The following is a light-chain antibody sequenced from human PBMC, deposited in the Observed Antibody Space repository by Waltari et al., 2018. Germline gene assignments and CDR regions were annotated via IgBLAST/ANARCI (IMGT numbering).Light chain of an antibody. CDR1: ALPKQY. J-gene: IGLJ3*02. CDR3: LSADSSGTSKV. Sequence: SYELTQPPSVSVSPGQTARITCPGDALPKQYAFWYQQKPGQAPVLIIDKDTQRPSGIPERFSGSSSGTTVTMTISGVQADDEADYYCLSADSSGTSKVFGGGTKLTVL. V-gene: IGLV3-25*03. CDR2: KDT.